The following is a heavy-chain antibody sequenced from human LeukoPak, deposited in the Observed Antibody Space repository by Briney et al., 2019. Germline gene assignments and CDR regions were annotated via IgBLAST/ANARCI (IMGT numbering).Heavy chain of an antibody. Sequence: KTSETLSLTCTVSGGSISSYYWSWIRQPPGKGLEWIGYIYYSGSTNYNPSLKSRVTISVDTSKNQFSLKLTSVTAADTAVYYCARRQQLVLRYFDLWGRGTLVTVSS. CDR2: IYYSGST. D-gene: IGHD6-13*01. J-gene: IGHJ2*01. CDR3: ARRQQLVLRYFDL. V-gene: IGHV4-59*08. CDR1: GGSISSYY.